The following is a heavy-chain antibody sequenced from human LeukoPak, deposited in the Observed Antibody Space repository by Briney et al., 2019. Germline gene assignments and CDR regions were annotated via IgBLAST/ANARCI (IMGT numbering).Heavy chain of an antibody. CDR1: GGSISSGDYY. D-gene: IGHD3-10*01. CDR3: ARGGGAYYYGSGSYYSYFDY. J-gene: IGHJ4*02. Sequence: SETLSLTCTVSGGSISSGDYYWSWIRQPPGKGLEWIGYIYYSGSTYYNPSLKSRVTISVDTSKNQFSLKLSSVTAADTAVYYCARGGGAYYYGSGSYYSYFDYRGQGTLVTVSS. V-gene: IGHV4-30-4*01. CDR2: IYYSGST.